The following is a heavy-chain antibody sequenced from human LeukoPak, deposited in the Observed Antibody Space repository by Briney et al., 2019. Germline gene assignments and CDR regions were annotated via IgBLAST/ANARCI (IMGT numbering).Heavy chain of an antibody. CDR3: ASHPPGYCSGGSCYYPYAFDI. J-gene: IGHJ3*02. D-gene: IGHD2-15*01. CDR2: MNPNSGNT. CDR1: GYTFTSYD. Sequence: ASVKVSCKASGYTFTSYDINWVRQATGQGLEWMGWMNPNSGNTGYAQKFQGRVTMTRNTSISTAYMELSSLRSEDTAVYYCASHPPGYCSGGSCYYPYAFDIWGQGTMVTVSS. V-gene: IGHV1-8*01.